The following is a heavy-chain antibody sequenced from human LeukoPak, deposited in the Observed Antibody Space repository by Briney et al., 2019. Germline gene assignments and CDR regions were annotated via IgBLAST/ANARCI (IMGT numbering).Heavy chain of an antibody. CDR2: ISYDGSNK. V-gene: IGHV3-30-3*01. J-gene: IGHJ4*02. CDR1: GFTFSSYA. CDR3: AKVGYSTSGNYFDY. D-gene: IGHD6-6*01. Sequence: QPGGSLRLSCAASGFTFSSYAMHWVRQAPGKGLEWVAVISYDGSNKYYADSVRGRFTVSRDNFKNTLYLQMNSLRVEDTAVYYCAKVGYSTSGNYFDYWGQGTLVTVSS.